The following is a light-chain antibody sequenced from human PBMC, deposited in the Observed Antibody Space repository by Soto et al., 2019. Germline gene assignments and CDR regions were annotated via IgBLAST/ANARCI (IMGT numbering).Light chain of an antibody. V-gene: IGKV1-6*01. J-gene: IGKJ3*01. CDR3: LQDFTYPRT. CDR2: GAS. CDR1: QGIKND. Sequence: AIQMTQSPSSLSASVGDRVTMTCRASQGIKNDLGWYQQRPGKAPRLLIYGASTLYSGVPSRFSATGSGIDFPLTINSLQPEDFATYYCLQDFTYPRTFGPGTRV.